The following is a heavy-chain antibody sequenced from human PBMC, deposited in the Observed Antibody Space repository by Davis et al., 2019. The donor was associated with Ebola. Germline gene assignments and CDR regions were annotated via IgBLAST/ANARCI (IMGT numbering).Heavy chain of an antibody. J-gene: IGHJ5*02. V-gene: IGHV4-30-2*01. CDR2: IYHSENT. D-gene: IGHD2-21*01. Sequence: MPSETLSLTCAVSGGSISSGDYSWSWIRQPPGKDLEWIGYIYHSENTYYSPSLKSRVTISVDRSKNQFSLNLTSVTAADTAIYYCARTRGYSGWFDPWGQGTLVTVSS. CDR1: GGSISSGDYS. CDR3: ARTRGYSGWFDP.